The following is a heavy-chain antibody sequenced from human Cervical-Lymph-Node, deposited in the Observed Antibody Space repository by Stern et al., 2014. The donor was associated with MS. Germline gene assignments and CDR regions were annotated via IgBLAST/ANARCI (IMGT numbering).Heavy chain of an antibody. D-gene: IGHD2-15*01. V-gene: IGHV7-4-1*02. J-gene: IGHJ4*02. CDR3: VREGSSGGFDY. Sequence: QVQLVQSGSELTKPGASAKLSCKASGYTFTRFPIHWVRQVPGQGLEWMGWINTNTANPTYAQGFTGRFVISLDTSVSTAYLQISSLKAEDTALYYCVREGSSGGFDYWGQGTLVTVSS. CDR2: INTNTANP. CDR1: GYTFTRFP.